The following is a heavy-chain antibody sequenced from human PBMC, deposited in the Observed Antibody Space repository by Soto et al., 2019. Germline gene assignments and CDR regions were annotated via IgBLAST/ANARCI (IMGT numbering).Heavy chain of an antibody. V-gene: IGHV4-59*08. CDR2: IYYGGTT. D-gene: IGHD6-13*01. CDR1: GGSLSPNY. Sequence: SETLSLTCTVSGGSLSPNYWSWIRQPPGKGLEWIGYIYYGGTTTNNPSLNSRVAISIDTSKNQFSLTLSSVTAADTAVYYCARHGAGMAAAGTFDYYYGMDVWGQGTTVTVSS. J-gene: IGHJ6*02. CDR3: ARHGAGMAAAGTFDYYYGMDV.